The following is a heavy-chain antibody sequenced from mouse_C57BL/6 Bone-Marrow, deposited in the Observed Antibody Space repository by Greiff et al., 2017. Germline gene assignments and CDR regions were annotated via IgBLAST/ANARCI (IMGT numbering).Heavy chain of an antibody. V-gene: IGHV1-67*01. Sequence: QVQLQQSGPELVRPGVSVKISCKGSGYTFTDYAMHWVKQSHAKSLEWIGVISTYYGDASYNQKFQDKATMTVDKSSSTAYMELARLTSEDSAVYYCALYYYGSSYGGYAMDYWGQGTSVTVSS. D-gene: IGHD1-1*01. CDR1: GYTFTDYA. CDR2: ISTYYGDA. J-gene: IGHJ4*01. CDR3: ALYYYGSSYGGYAMDY.